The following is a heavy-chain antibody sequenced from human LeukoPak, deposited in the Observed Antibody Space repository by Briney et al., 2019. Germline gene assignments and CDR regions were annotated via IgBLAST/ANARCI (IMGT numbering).Heavy chain of an antibody. CDR2: ISSSSSYI. J-gene: IGHJ4*02. CDR3: TRGLVTAQGRENYFDY. V-gene: IGHV3-21*03. D-gene: IGHD2-21*02. CDR1: GFTFSSYS. Sequence: GGSLRLSCAASGFTFSSYSMNWVRQAPGKGLEWVSSISSSSSYIYYADSVKGRFTISRDNAKNSLYLQMNSPKTEDTAVYYCTRGLVTAQGRENYFDYWGQGTLVTVSS.